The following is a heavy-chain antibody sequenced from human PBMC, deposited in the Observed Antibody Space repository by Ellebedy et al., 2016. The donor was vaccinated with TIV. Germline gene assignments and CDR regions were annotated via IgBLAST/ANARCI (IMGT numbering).Heavy chain of an antibody. CDR2: INPNSGGT. Sequence: ASVKVSXKASGYTFTGYYMHWVRQAPGQGLEWMGWINPNSGGTNYAQKFQGWVTMTRDTSISTAYMELSRLRSDDTAVYYCARDTVPKDYGMDVWGQGTTVTVSS. CDR1: GYTFTGYY. D-gene: IGHD4-17*01. J-gene: IGHJ6*02. V-gene: IGHV1-2*04. CDR3: ARDTVPKDYGMDV.